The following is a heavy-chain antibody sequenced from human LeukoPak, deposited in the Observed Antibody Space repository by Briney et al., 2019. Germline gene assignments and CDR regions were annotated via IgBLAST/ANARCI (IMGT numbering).Heavy chain of an antibody. V-gene: IGHV3-30-3*01. CDR2: ISYDGSNK. J-gene: IGHJ4*02. CDR3: ARGQGFDY. CDR1: GFTFSSYA. Sequence: GGSLRLSCAASGFTFSSYAMHWVRQAPGKGLEWVAVISYDGSNKYYADSMKGRFTISRDNSKNTLYLQMNSLRAEDTAVNYCARGQGFDYWGQGTLVTVSS.